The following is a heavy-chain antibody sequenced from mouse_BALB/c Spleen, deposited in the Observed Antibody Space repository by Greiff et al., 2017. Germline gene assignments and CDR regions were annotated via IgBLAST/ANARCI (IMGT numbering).Heavy chain of an antibody. Sequence: EVKLVESGGGLVQPGGSLKLSCAASGFTFSSYTMSWVRQTPEKRLEWVAYISNGGGSTYYPDTVKGRFTISRDNAKNTLYLQMSSLKSEDTAMYYCARSYYYGSSYWYFDVWGAGTTVTVSS. V-gene: IGHV5-12-2*01. CDR1: GFTFSSYT. J-gene: IGHJ1*01. CDR2: ISNGGGST. CDR3: ARSYYYGSSYWYFDV. D-gene: IGHD1-1*01.